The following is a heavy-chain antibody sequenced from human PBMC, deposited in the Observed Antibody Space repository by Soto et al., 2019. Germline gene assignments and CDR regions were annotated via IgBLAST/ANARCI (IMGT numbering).Heavy chain of an antibody. J-gene: IGHJ6*03. CDR2: ISAYNGNT. CDR3: AREGGDSNEDYYYMDV. CDR1: GYTFTSYG. Sequence: ASVKVSCKASGYTFTSYGISWVRQAPGQGLEWMGWISAYNGNTNYAQKLQGRVTMTTDTSTSTAYTELRSLRSDDTAVYYCAREGGDSNEDYYYMDVWGKGTTVTVSS. D-gene: IGHD4-4*01. V-gene: IGHV1-18*01.